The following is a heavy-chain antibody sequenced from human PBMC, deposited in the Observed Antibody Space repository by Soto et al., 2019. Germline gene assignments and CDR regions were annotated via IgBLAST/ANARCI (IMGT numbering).Heavy chain of an antibody. V-gene: IGHV4-39*01. J-gene: IGHJ3*02. CDR3: AVRPGGRDDYFDM. CDR2: IYYSGNT. CDR1: GGSISTSHYY. Sequence: PSETLSLTCTVSGGSISTSHYYWDWIRQPPGKGLERIGSIYYSGNTYYNPSLESRVTISVDTSKNQFSLRLSSVTAAETAVYYCAVRPGGRDDYFDMWGQGTMVTVSS. D-gene: IGHD3-16*01.